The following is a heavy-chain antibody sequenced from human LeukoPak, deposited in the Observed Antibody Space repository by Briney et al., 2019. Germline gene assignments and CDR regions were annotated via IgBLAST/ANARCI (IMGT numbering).Heavy chain of an antibody. D-gene: IGHD2-15*01. J-gene: IGHJ3*01. V-gene: IGHV4-31*03. CDR3: ARVVAGLAALDV. Sequence: PSETLSLTCTVSGVSISSGGYYWSWLRQHPGKGLEWIGYIFFSGSTYYNPSLESRVNISVDTSENQFSLKVTSVTAADTAVYYCARVVAGLAALDVWGQGTVVTVSS. CDR2: IFFSGST. CDR1: GVSISSGGYY.